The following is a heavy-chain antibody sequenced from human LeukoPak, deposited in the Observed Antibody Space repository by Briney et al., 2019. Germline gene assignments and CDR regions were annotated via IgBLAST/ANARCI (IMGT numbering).Heavy chain of an antibody. D-gene: IGHD5-18*01. CDR2: ISYDGSNK. CDR1: GFTFSSYG. J-gene: IGHJ3*02. V-gene: IGHV3-30*18. Sequence: PGRSLRLSCAASGFTFSSYGMHWVRQAPGKGLEWVAVISYDGSNKYYADSVKGRFTISRDNSKNTLYQQMNSLRAEDTAVYYCANPITAMAHFDIWGQGTMVTVSS. CDR3: ANPITAMAHFDI.